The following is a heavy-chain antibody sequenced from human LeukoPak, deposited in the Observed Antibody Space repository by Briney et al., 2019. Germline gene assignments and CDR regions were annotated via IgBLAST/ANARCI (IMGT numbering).Heavy chain of an antibody. J-gene: IGHJ6*03. CDR2: ISYDGSNK. Sequence: GGSLRLSCDASGFIFSSYGMHWVRQAPGKGLEWVAVISYDGSNKYYADSVKGRFTISRDNSKNTLYLQMNSLRAEDTAVYYCAREGSSSFQNYYYYYMDVWGKGTTVTVSS. CDR3: AREGSSSFQNYYYYYMDV. CDR1: GFIFSSYG. D-gene: IGHD6-13*01. V-gene: IGHV3-30*03.